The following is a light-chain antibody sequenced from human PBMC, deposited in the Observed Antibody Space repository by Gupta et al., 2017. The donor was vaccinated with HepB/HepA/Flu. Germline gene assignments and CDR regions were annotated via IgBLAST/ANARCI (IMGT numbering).Light chain of an antibody. V-gene: IGLV3-9*01. CDR1: NIGSKN. J-gene: IGLJ2*01. CDR2: RDS. CDR3: QVLDSSTAWRV. Sequence: SYELTQPLSVSVALGQTARITCGGNNIGSKNVHWYQQKPVQAPVLVIYRDSNRPSGIPERFAGSNSRNTATLTISRSQAGYESDYYCQVLDSSTAWRVFCGGTKLTVL.